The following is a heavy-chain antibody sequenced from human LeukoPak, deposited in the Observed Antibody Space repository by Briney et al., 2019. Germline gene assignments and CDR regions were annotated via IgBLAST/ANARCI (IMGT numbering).Heavy chain of an antibody. V-gene: IGHV3-23*01. Sequence: PGGSLRLSCAASGFTFSGFAMSWVRQAPGKGLEWVSAISGSGGYTYYTDSVKGRFTISRDNAKNTLYLQMSSLRAEDTAVYYCARSTAGLDYWGQGTLVTVSS. CDR2: ISGSGGYT. J-gene: IGHJ4*02. CDR3: ARSTAGLDY. D-gene: IGHD1-1*01. CDR1: GFTFSGFA.